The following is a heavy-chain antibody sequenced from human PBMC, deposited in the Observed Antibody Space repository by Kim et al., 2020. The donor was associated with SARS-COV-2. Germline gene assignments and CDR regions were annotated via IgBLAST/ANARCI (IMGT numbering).Heavy chain of an antibody. CDR3: TRLAYCGGDCYPS. D-gene: IGHD2-21*02. J-gene: IGHJ4*02. Sequence: YADSVKGRFTISRANAKNSLYLQMNSLRDEDTAVYYCTRLAYCGGDCYPSWGQGTLVTVSS. V-gene: IGHV3-48*02.